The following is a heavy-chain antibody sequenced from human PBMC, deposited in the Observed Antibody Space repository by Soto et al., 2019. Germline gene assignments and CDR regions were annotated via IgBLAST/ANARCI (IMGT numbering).Heavy chain of an antibody. CDR2: INHSGST. D-gene: IGHD5-12*01. V-gene: IGHV4-34*02. CDR1: GESFSGYY. Sequence: QVQLQQWGAGLLKPSETLSLTCAVYGESFSGYYWSWIRQPPGKGLEWIGEINHSGSTNYNPSLTSRVTMSVDTSMNQFSQKLSFVTAADTAMYYCAGNIVATISSFDYWGQGALVSVSS. CDR3: AGNIVATISSFDY. J-gene: IGHJ4*02.